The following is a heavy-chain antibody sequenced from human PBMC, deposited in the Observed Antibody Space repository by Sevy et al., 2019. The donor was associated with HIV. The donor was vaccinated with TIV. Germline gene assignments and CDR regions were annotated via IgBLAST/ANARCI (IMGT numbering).Heavy chain of an antibody. J-gene: IGHJ4*02. CDR1: GFTVNSNY. Sequence: GGSLRLSCAASGFTVNSNYMTWVRQAPGKGLEGVSVIHSDDTTYHADSVKDRFTISRYNFKNTLYLHMSSLRAEDTAFYYCARGKSGYGYALNYWGQGTLVTVSS. V-gene: IGHV3-66*01. CDR3: ARGKSGYGYALNY. CDR2: IHSDDTT. D-gene: IGHD5-18*01.